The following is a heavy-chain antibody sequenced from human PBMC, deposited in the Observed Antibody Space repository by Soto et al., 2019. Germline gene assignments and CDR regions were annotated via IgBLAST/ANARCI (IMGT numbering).Heavy chain of an antibody. CDR2: IYYSGGST. CDR3: ARDELLTGTTGWYLDL. CDR1: GASIRSGGHY. V-gene: IGHV4-31*03. Sequence: QVQLQESGPGLVRPSQTLSLTCTVSGASIRSGGHYWSWVRQRPGKGLEWIGYIYYSGGSTFYNPSLASRVYISLDNPDNQCSLKLNSVTAADTAVYYCARDELLTGTTGWYLDLWGRGTLVTVAS. D-gene: IGHD1-1*01. J-gene: IGHJ2*01.